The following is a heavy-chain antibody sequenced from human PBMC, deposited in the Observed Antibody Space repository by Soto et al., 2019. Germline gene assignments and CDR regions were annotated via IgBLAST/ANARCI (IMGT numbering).Heavy chain of an antibody. CDR1: GGSISSGGYY. D-gene: IGHD2-21*02. V-gene: IGHV4-31*03. CDR3: ARQSYCGGDCYSTPFDY. Sequence: QVQLQESGPGLVKPSQTLSLTCTVSGGSISSGGYYWSWIRQHPGKGLEWIGYIYYSGSTYYNPSLKSRVTISVDTSKTQFSLKLSSVTAADTAVYYCARQSYCGGDCYSTPFDYWGQGTLVTVSS. CDR2: IYYSGST. J-gene: IGHJ4*02.